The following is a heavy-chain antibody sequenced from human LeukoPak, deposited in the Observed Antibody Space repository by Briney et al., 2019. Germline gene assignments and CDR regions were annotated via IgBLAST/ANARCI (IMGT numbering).Heavy chain of an antibody. CDR1: GFTFSSYS. CDR3: ARDFERYYYDSSGTFDY. Sequence: GGSLRLSCAASGFTFSSYSMNWVRQAPGKGLEWVSSISSSSSYIYYADSVKGRFTISRDNAKNSLYLQMNSLRAEDMAVYYCARDFERYYYDSSGTFDYWGQGTLVTVSS. V-gene: IGHV3-21*01. D-gene: IGHD3-22*01. CDR2: ISSSSSYI. J-gene: IGHJ4*02.